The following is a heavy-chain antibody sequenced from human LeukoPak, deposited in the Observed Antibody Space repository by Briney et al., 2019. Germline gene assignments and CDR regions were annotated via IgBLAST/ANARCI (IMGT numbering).Heavy chain of an antibody. J-gene: IGHJ3*02. V-gene: IGHV3-30*04. Sequence: PGGSLRLSCAASGFTFSSYEMNWVRQAPGKGLEWVAVISFDGTHYFYADSVKGRFTISRDNSKNTLYLQMNSLRADDTAVYYCARARATVTRISSFDIWGQGTMVTVSS. CDR1: GFTFSSYE. CDR2: ISFDGTHY. D-gene: IGHD4-17*01. CDR3: ARARATVTRISSFDI.